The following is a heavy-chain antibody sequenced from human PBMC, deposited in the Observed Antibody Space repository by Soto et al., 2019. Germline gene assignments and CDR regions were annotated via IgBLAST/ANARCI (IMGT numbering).Heavy chain of an antibody. D-gene: IGHD1-26*01. Sequence: SETLSLTCAVYGGSFSGYYWSWIRQPPGKGLEWIGEINHSGSTNYNPSIKSRVTISVATSKNQFSLKLSSVTAADTAVYYCARGKRPYSGNWFDPWGQGTLVTVSS. V-gene: IGHV4-34*01. J-gene: IGHJ5*02. CDR3: ARGKRPYSGNWFDP. CDR1: GGSFSGYY. CDR2: INHSGST.